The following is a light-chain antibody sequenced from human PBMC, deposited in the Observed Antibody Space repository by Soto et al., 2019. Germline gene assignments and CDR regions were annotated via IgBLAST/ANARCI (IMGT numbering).Light chain of an antibody. Sequence: EIGMTQSPATLSVSPGGRATLSCRASQSVSSNLAWYQRRPGQAPRLLIYDASSRATGIPDRFSGSGSGTAFTPPTSSLEPADFAVSYCQQYGSSPPWTFGQGGKVAIK. CDR2: DAS. J-gene: IGKJ1*01. V-gene: IGKV3-20*01. CDR3: QQYGSSPPWT. CDR1: QSVSSN.